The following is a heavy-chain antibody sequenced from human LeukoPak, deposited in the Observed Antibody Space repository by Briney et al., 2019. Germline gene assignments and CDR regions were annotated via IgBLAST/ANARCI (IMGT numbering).Heavy chain of an antibody. D-gene: IGHD4-17*01. V-gene: IGHV4-30-4*01. Sequence: SQTLSLTCTVSGGSISSGDYYWRWIRQPPGKGLEWIGYIYYSGSTYYNPSLKSRVTISVDTSKNQFSLKLSSVTAADTAVYYCARVRATVTTEFDYWGQGTLVTVSS. J-gene: IGHJ4*02. CDR1: GGSISSGDYY. CDR3: ARVRATVTTEFDY. CDR2: IYYSGST.